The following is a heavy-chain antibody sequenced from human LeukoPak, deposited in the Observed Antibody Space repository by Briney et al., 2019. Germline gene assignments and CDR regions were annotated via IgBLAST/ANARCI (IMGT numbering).Heavy chain of an antibody. V-gene: IGHV3-48*02. Sequence: GGSLRLSCSTSGFTFSGYHMNWLRQAPGMGLEHVAWISSLDSTTYYAYAVVGRFTISRDSDKDLLFLQMDSLREDDTAIYYCARDPHAGIFDSWGQGTLVTVSS. J-gene: IGHJ4*02. CDR2: ISSLDSTT. CDR3: ARDPHAGIFDS. CDR1: GFTFSGYH.